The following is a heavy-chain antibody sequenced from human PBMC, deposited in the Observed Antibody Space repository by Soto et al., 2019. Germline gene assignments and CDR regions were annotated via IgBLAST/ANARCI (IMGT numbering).Heavy chain of an antibody. D-gene: IGHD2-15*01. CDR3: ARHPQYCSGGSCYDGWFDP. CDR1: GGSISSSSYY. CDR2: IYYSGST. Sequence: PSETLSLTCTVSGGSISSSSYYWGWIRQPPGKGLEWIGSIYYSGSTYYNPSLKSRVTISVDTSKNQFSLKLSSVTAADTAVYYCARHPQYCSGGSCYDGWFDPWGQGTLVTVSS. J-gene: IGHJ5*02. V-gene: IGHV4-39*01.